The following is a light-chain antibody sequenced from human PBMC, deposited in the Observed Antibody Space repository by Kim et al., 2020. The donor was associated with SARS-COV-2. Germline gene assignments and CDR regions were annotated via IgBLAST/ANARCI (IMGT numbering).Light chain of an antibody. V-gene: IGKV3-15*01. CDR2: GVS. CDR3: HQYNDWPPGDT. CDR1: QSVSTN. J-gene: IGKJ2*01. Sequence: EIVMTQSPATLSVSPGERATLSCRASQSVSTNLAWYQLQPGRSPRLLIYGVSTRAAGIPARFSGSGSGTEFTLTISSLQSEDFALYYCHQYNDWPPGDTFGQGTKLEI.